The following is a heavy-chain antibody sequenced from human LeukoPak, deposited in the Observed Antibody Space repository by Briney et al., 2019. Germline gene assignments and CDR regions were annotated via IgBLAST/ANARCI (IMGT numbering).Heavy chain of an antibody. CDR3: ASLHAGEFDY. CDR1: GDSISSESYF. Sequence: SETLSLTCTVSGDSISSESYFWSWIRQPAGKGLEWIGRIQSTGSTNYNPSLKSRVTISRDTSTNQFSLKLSSVTAADTAVYYCASLHAGEFDYWGQGTLVTVSS. CDR2: IQSTGST. D-gene: IGHD7-27*01. J-gene: IGHJ4*02. V-gene: IGHV4-61*02.